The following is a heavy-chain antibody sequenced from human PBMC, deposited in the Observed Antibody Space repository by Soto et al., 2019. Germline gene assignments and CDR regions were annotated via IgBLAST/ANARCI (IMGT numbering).Heavy chain of an antibody. V-gene: IGHV3-33*01. CDR2: IWYDGSNK. Sequence: QVQLVESGGGVVQPGRSLRLSCAASGFTFSSYGMHWVRQAPGKGLEWVAVIWYDGSNKYYADSVKGRFTISRDNSKNTLYLQMNSLRAEDTAVYYCATSVYDSSGYLASFDYWGQGTLVTVSS. CDR1: GFTFSSYG. CDR3: ATSVYDSSGYLASFDY. J-gene: IGHJ4*02. D-gene: IGHD3-22*01.